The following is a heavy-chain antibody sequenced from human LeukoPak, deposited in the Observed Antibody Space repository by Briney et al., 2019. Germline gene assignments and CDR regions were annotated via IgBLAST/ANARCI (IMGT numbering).Heavy chain of an antibody. J-gene: IGHJ5*02. CDR2: INTNTGNP. Sequence: GASVKVSCKASGYTFTSYAMNWVRQAPGQGLEWMGWINTNTGNPTYAQGFTGRFVFSLDTSVSTAYLQISSLKAEDTAVYYCARDLWSSWYTKIPDITWGQGALVTVSS. CDR3: ARDLWSSWYTKIPDIT. CDR1: GYTFTSYA. V-gene: IGHV7-4-1*02. D-gene: IGHD6-13*01.